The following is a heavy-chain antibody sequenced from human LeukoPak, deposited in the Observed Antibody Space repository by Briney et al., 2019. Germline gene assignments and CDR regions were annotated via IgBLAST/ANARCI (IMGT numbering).Heavy chain of an antibody. Sequence: ASVKVSCKASGGTFSSYAISWVRQAPGQGLEWMGGIIPIFGTANYAQKFQGRVTITADESTSTAYMELSSLRSEDTAVYYCAREKVTMVRGVIVYYFDYWGQGTLVTVSS. CDR3: AREKVTMVRGVIVYYFDY. J-gene: IGHJ4*02. D-gene: IGHD3-10*01. CDR1: GGTFSSYA. V-gene: IGHV1-69*13. CDR2: IIPIFGTA.